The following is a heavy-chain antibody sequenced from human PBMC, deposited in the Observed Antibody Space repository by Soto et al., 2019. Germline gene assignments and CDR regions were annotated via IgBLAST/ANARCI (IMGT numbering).Heavy chain of an antibody. Sequence: GASVKVSWKASGYTLTNYALSWGRQAPGQGLEWMGWISAYNGHISYAQKFQDRVTMTRDTSTSTAYMEVRSLRPDDTAVYYCGRYRRSSLWAFDLWGQGTMVTVSS. D-gene: IGHD6-6*01. V-gene: IGHV1-18*01. CDR2: ISAYNGHI. CDR3: GRYRRSSLWAFDL. J-gene: IGHJ3*01. CDR1: GYTLTNYA.